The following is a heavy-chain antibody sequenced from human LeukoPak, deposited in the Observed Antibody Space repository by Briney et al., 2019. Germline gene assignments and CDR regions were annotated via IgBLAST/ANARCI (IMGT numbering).Heavy chain of an antibody. D-gene: IGHD3-3*02. CDR1: GFTVSSTY. J-gene: IGHJ4*02. Sequence: PGGSLRLSCAASGFTVSSTYMSWVRQAPGQGLEWVSLLYSSGITSYAESVQGRFTISGDNSKNTLYLQMNSLRAEDTAIYYCARDSSSFPNYFDFWGQGTLVTVSS. CDR3: ARDSSSFPNYFDF. CDR2: LYSSGIT. V-gene: IGHV3-53*01.